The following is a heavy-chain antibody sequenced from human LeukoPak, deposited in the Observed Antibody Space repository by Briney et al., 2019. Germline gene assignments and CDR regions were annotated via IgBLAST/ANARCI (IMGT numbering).Heavy chain of an antibody. J-gene: IGHJ5*02. Sequence: SETLSLTCDVYGGSFSGYYWSWIRQPPEKGLEWIGEINHSGSTNYNPSLKSRVTISVDTSKNQFSLKLSSVTAADTAVYYCARAEYNWNYNWFDPWGQGTLVTVSS. CDR3: ARAEYNWNYNWFDP. CDR2: INHSGST. D-gene: IGHD1-7*01. CDR1: GGSFSGYY. V-gene: IGHV4-34*01.